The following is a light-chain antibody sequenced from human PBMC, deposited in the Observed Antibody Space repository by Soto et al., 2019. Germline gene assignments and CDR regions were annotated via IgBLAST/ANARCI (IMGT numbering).Light chain of an antibody. V-gene: IGLV1-47*01. J-gene: IGLJ2*01. Sequence: QSALTQPPSASGTPGQRVTISCSGSSSNIGSNYVYWYQHLSGTAPKLLIYRDNQRPSGVPDRFSGSKSGTSASLAISGLRSEDEADYYCSSYTGSRTLVVFGGGTKLTVL. CDR2: RDN. CDR3: SSYTGSRTLVV. CDR1: SSNIGSNY.